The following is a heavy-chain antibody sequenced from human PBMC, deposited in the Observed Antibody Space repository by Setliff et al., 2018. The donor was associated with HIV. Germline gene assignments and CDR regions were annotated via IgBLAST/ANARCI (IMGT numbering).Heavy chain of an antibody. CDR3: ARAGYYGSTSYWEYFQH. Sequence: PSETLSLTCTVSGGSISMHYWSWIRQPPGKGLEFIGGIHYNDGKTYYNAALRSRVTISADTSKNQFSLKLSSVTAADTAVYYCARAGYYGSTSYWEYFQHWGQGTLVTVSS. V-gene: IGHV4-59*11. D-gene: IGHD3-22*01. J-gene: IGHJ1*01. CDR1: GGSISMHY. CDR2: IHYNDGKT.